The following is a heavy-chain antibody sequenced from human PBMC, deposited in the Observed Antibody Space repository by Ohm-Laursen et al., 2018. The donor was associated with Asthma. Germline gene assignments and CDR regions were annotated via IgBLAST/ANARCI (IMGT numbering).Heavy chain of an antibody. CDR2: ISSSSSTI. V-gene: IGHV3-48*02. CDR3: ARDYTYGPRYFDF. Sequence: GSLRLSCTASGFTFSSYSMNWVRQAPGKGLEWVSYISSSSSTIYYADSVKGRFTISRDNANSLYLQMNSLRDEDTAVYYCARDYTYGPRYFDFWGQGTLVTVSS. CDR1: GFTFSSYS. D-gene: IGHD5-18*01. J-gene: IGHJ4*02.